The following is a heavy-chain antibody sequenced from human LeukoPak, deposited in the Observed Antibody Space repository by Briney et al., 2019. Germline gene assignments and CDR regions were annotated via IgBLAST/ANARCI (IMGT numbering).Heavy chain of an antibody. CDR3: AKDDRSGSLYYFDY. CDR2: ISGSGGST. J-gene: IGHJ4*02. Sequence: PGGSLRLSCAASGFTFSSYAMSWVRRAPGKGLEWVSAISGSGGSTYYADSVKGRFTISRDNSKNTLYLQMNSLRAEDTAVYYCAKDDRSGSLYYFDYWGQVTLVTVSS. CDR1: GFTFSSYA. V-gene: IGHV3-23*01. D-gene: IGHD3-10*01.